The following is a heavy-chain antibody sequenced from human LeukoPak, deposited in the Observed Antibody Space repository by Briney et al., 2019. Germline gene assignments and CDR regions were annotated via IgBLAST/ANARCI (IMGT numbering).Heavy chain of an antibody. CDR2: IYASGST. Sequence: SETLSLTCTVSGGSISNTNYYWGWIRQPPGKGLEWIGRIYASGSTNYNPSLKSRVTMSVDTSKNQFSLKLSSVTAADTAVYYCARGSTYFHYWGQGTLVTVSS. V-gene: IGHV4-61*05. CDR3: ARGSTYFHY. J-gene: IGHJ4*02. D-gene: IGHD1-1*01. CDR1: GGSISNTNYY.